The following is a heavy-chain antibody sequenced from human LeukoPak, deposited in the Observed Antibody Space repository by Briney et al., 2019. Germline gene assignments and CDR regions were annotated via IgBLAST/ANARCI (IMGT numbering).Heavy chain of an antibody. CDR1: GFTFSSYW. Sequence: PGGSLRLSCAASGFTFSSYWMHWVRQAPGKGLEWVSAISGSGGSTYYADSMKGRFTISRDNSKNTLYLQMNSLRAEDTAVYYCAKGQGIVDYWGQGTLVTVSS. CDR2: ISGSGGST. D-gene: IGHD6-13*01. J-gene: IGHJ4*02. CDR3: AKGQGIVDY. V-gene: IGHV3-23*01.